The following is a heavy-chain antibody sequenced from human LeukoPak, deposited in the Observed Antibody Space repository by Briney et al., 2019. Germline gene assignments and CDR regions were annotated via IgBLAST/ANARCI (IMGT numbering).Heavy chain of an antibody. V-gene: IGHV3-7*01. CDR1: GFTFSSYW. D-gene: IGHD6-19*01. Sequence: GGSLRLSCAASGFTFSSYWMSWVRQAPGKGLEWVANIKQDGSEKYYVDSVKGRFTISRDNAKNSLYLQMNSLRAEDTAVYYCARGRGVAGLKFDPWGQGTLVTVSS. J-gene: IGHJ5*02. CDR3: ARGRGVAGLKFDP. CDR2: IKQDGSEK.